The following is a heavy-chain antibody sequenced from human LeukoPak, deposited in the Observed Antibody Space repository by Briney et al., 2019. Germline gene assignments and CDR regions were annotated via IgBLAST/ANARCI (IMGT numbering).Heavy chain of an antibody. Sequence: SETLSVTCTVSGGSISSSSYYWGWIRQPPGKGLEWIGSIYYSGSTYYNPSLKSRVTISVDTSKNQFSLKLSSVTAADTAVYYCARDDYYDSSGYYLGLDYWGQGTQVTVSS. D-gene: IGHD3-22*01. CDR1: GGSISSSSYY. J-gene: IGHJ4*02. CDR3: ARDDYYDSSGYYLGLDY. CDR2: IYYSGST. V-gene: IGHV4-39*07.